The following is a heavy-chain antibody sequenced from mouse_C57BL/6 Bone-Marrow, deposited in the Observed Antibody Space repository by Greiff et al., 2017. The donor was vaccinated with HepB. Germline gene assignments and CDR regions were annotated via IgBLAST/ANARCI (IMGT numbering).Heavy chain of an antibody. CDR2: ISYDGSN. V-gene: IGHV3-6*01. D-gene: IGHD2-5*01. J-gene: IGHJ2*01. Sequence: EVQLQESGPGLVKPSQSLSLTCSVTGYSITSGYYWNWIRQFPGNKLEWMGYISYDGSNNYNPSLKNRISITRDTSKNQFFLKLNSVTTEDTATYYCARDLNSNYWGQGTTLTVSS. CDR3: ARDLNSNY. CDR1: GYSITSGYY.